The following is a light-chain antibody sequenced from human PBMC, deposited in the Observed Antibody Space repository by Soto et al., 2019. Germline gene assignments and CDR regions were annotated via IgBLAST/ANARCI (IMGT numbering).Light chain of an antibody. CDR1: SSDVGDHNY. J-gene: IGLJ3*02. CDR3: SSFTSSSTWV. CDR2: EVS. V-gene: IGLV2-14*01. Sequence: QSALTQPASVSGSPGQSITISCTGTSSDVGDHNYVSWYQQYPGKAPKLIIFEVSDRPSGVSSRFSGSKSGNTASLTISGLQAEDEADYYCSSFTSSSTWVFGGGTKVTVL.